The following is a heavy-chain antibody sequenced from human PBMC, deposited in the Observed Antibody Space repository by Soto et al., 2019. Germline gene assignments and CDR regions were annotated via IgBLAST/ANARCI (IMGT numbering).Heavy chain of an antibody. Sequence: SVKVSCKASGFTFTSSAVQWVRQARGQRLEWIGWIVVGSGNTNYAQKFQERVTITRDMSTSTAYMELSSLRSEDTAVYYCAALPDCSSTSGPYYFDYWGQGTVVTVSS. CDR3: AALPDCSSTSGPYYFDY. D-gene: IGHD2-2*01. V-gene: IGHV1-58*01. CDR2: IVVGSGNT. CDR1: GFTFTSSA. J-gene: IGHJ4*02.